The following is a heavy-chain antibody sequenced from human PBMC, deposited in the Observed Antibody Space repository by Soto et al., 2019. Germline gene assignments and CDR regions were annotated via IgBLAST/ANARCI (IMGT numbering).Heavy chain of an antibody. CDR3: ARGGYRTLAWFDP. J-gene: IGHJ5*02. V-gene: IGHV4-34*01. CDR1: GGSFSGYY. Sequence: SETLSLTCAVYGGSFSGYYWSWIRQPPGKGLEWIGEINHSGSTNYNPSLKSRVTISVDTSKNQFSLKLSSVTAADTAVYYCARGGYRTLAWFDPWGQGTLVTVSS. CDR2: INHSGST. D-gene: IGHD5-18*01.